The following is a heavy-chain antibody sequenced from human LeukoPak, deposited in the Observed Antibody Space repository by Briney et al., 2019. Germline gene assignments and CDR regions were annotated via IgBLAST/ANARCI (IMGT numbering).Heavy chain of an antibody. CDR1: GFTFSSYA. J-gene: IGHJ3*02. CDR3: AKDGSRGYCSSTSCWDAFDI. CDR2: ISGSGGST. V-gene: IGHV3-23*01. Sequence: GGSLRLSCAASGFTFSSYAMSWVRQAPGKGLEWVSAISGSGGSTYYADSVKGRFTISRDNSKNTLYLQMNSLRAEDTAVYYCAKDGSRGYCSSTSCWDAFDIWGQGTMVTVSS. D-gene: IGHD2-2*01.